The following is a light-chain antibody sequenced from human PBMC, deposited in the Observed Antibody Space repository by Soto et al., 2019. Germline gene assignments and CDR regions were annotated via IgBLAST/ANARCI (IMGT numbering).Light chain of an antibody. J-gene: IGKJ4*01. Sequence: EIVMTQSPATLSVSPGERATLSCRASQSVSNNLAWYQQKPGQAPRLLIYGASTRATGIPARFSGSGSGTEFTLIISSLKSEDFAVYYCQQYYEWVTFGGGTKVEIK. CDR2: GAS. CDR3: QQYYEWVT. V-gene: IGKV3-15*01. CDR1: QSVSNN.